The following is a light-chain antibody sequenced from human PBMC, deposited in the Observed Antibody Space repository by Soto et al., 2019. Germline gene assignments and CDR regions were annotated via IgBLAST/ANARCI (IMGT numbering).Light chain of an antibody. Sequence: QSVLTQPPSVSGAPRQRVTISCSGSDSNIGNYPVNWYQQVPGRAPKLLIYYNNVLSSGVSGRFAGSKSGTSASLAISGLQSDDEADYYCAAWDDTLSGPVFGGGTKVTVL. CDR2: YNN. V-gene: IGLV1-36*01. CDR3: AAWDDTLSGPV. CDR1: DSNIGNYP. J-gene: IGLJ3*02.